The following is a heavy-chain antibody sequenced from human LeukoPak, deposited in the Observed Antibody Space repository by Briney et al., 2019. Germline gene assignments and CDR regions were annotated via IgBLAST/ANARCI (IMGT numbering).Heavy chain of an antibody. CDR2: IYSGGST. Sequence: GGSLRLSCEASGFTVSSNYMSWVRQAPGKGLEWVSVIYSGGSTYYADSVKGRFTISRDNSKNTLYLQMNSLRAEDTAIYYCARPPAGPILGPTWGQGTLVTVTS. CDR3: ARPPAGPILGPT. D-gene: IGHD1-26*01. CDR1: GFTVSSNY. V-gene: IGHV3-53*01. J-gene: IGHJ4*02.